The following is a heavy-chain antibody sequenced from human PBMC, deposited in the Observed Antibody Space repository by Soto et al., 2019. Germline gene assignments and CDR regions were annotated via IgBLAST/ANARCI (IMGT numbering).Heavy chain of an antibody. CDR2: SSGSGGGT. Sequence: EVQLLESGGDLVQPGGSLRLSCAASGFTFNNYVMSWFRQAPGKGLEWVSGSSGSGGGTYYAGSVKGRFTISRDYSKNTLYLQMSSLRAEDTAVYYCAKHYYDSPRSRVDVWGQGTTVTVSS. D-gene: IGHD3-22*01. CDR3: AKHYYDSPRSRVDV. V-gene: IGHV3-23*01. J-gene: IGHJ6*02. CDR1: GFTFNNYV.